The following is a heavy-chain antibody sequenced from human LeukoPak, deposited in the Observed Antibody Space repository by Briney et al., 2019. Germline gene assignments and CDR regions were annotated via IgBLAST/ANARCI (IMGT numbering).Heavy chain of an antibody. J-gene: IGHJ4*02. CDR1: GGTFSSYA. Sequence: SVKVSCKASGGTFSSYAISWVRQAPGQGLEWMGGIVPIFGRANYAQKFQGRVTITADKSTNTVYMEVSRLRSEDTAVYYCARVGDYGANSAMVMTPWGQGTLVTVSS. CDR2: IVPIFGRA. V-gene: IGHV1-69*06. CDR3: ARVGDYGANSAMVMTP. D-gene: IGHD4-23*01.